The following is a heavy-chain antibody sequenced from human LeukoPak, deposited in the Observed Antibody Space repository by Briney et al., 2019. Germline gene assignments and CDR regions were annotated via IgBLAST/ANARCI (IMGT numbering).Heavy chain of an antibody. Sequence: ASVKVSCKASGYTFTGYYMHWVRQAPGQGLEWMGWINPNSGGTNYAQKFQGRVTMTRDTSISTAYMELSRLRSDDTAVYYCAREDIVVVVAANYFDYWGQGTLVTVSS. CDR1: GYTFTGYY. D-gene: IGHD2-15*01. CDR3: AREDIVVVVAANYFDY. V-gene: IGHV1-2*02. CDR2: INPNSGGT. J-gene: IGHJ4*02.